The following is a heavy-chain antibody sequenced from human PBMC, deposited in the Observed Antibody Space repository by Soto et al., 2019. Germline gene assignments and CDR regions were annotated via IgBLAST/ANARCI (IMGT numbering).Heavy chain of an antibody. CDR2: IYYGGST. CDR1: GGSINSGGYY. J-gene: IGHJ5*02. V-gene: IGHV4-31*03. D-gene: IGHD3-10*01. Sequence: QVQLKASGPGLVKPSPTLSLTCTVSGGSINSGGYYWSWIRQHPGKGLEWIGYIYYGGSTFYNPSLRSRVTVSVDASNKLFRLRFASLTAADTALYYCAREREICDSGSSWLEPWGQGTLVTVSS. CDR3: AREREICDSGSSWLEP.